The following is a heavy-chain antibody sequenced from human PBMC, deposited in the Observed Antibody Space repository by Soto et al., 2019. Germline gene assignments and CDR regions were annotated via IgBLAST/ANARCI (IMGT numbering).Heavy chain of an antibody. CDR3: ARGLAVWSGYYRNWFDP. V-gene: IGHV1-2*02. CDR1: GYTFTGYY. J-gene: IGHJ5*02. Sequence: ASVKVSCKASGYTFTGYYMHWVRQAPGQGLEWMGWINPNSGGTNYAQKFQGRVTMTRDTSISTAYMELSRLRSDDTAVYYCARGLAVWSGYYRNWFDPWGPGTLVTVSS. D-gene: IGHD3-3*01. CDR2: INPNSGGT.